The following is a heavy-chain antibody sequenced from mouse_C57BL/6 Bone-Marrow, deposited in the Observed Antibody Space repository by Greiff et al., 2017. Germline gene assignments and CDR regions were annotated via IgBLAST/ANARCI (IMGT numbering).Heavy chain of an antibody. Sequence: VMLVESGAELVRPGASVKLSCKASGYTFTDYYINWVKQRPGQGLEWIARIYPGSGNTYYNEKFKGKATLTAEKSSSTAYMQLSSLTSEDSAVYFCARSTYGNPYYFDYWGQGTTLTVSS. D-gene: IGHD2-1*01. CDR1: GYTFTDYY. CDR2: IYPGSGNT. CDR3: ARSTYGNPYYFDY. J-gene: IGHJ2*01. V-gene: IGHV1-76*01.